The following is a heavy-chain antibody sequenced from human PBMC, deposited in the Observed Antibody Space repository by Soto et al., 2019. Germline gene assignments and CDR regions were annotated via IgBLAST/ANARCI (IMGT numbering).Heavy chain of an antibody. Sequence: GASVKVSCKASGGTFSSYTISWVRQAPGQGLEWMGRIIPILGIANYAQKFQGRVTITADKSTSTAYMELSSLRSEDTAVYYCARFWGIEYSSSSRVLDAFDIWGQGTMVTVSS. D-gene: IGHD6-6*01. CDR1: GGTFSSYT. CDR2: IIPILGIA. CDR3: ARFWGIEYSSSSRVLDAFDI. J-gene: IGHJ3*02. V-gene: IGHV1-69*02.